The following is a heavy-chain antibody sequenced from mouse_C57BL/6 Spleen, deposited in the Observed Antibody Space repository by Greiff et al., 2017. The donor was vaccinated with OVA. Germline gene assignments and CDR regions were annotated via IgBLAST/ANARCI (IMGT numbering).Heavy chain of an antibody. CDR2: ISYDGSN. CDR1: GYSITSGYY. Sequence: EVQLVESGPGLVKPSQSLSLTCSVTGYSITSGYYWNWIRQFPGNKLEWMGYISYDGSNNYNPSLKNRISITRDTSKNQFFLKLNSVTTEDTATYYCASPPANYGFAYWGQGTLVTVSA. CDR3: ASPPANYGFAY. V-gene: IGHV3-6*01. D-gene: IGHD2-1*01. J-gene: IGHJ3*01.